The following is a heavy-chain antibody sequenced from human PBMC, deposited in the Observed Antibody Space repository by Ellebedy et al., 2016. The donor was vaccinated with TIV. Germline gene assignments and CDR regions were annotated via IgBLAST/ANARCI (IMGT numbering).Heavy chain of an antibody. J-gene: IGHJ4*02. CDR2: IRWDDDK. CDR1: GFPLITSGMC. Sequence: SGPTLVKPTQTLTLTCPFPGFPLITSGMCVTWIRQPPGKALEWLALIRWDDDKYYNTSLKARLTISKDTSNNQVVLSMTNLDPVDTATYYCARMSYGDFGGDLGYWGQGTLITVSS. CDR3: ARMSYGDFGGDLGY. D-gene: IGHD4-17*01. V-gene: IGHV2-70*01.